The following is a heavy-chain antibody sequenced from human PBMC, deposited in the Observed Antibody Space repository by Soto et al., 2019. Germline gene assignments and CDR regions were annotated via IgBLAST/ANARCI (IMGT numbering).Heavy chain of an antibody. CDR1: GFTYNFFA. CDR2: VSKDGSNT. CDR3: ARDIWWEPGVDAFHI. J-gene: IGHJ3*02. V-gene: IGHV3-30-3*01. Sequence: QVQLVESGGGVVQPGRSLRLSCAASGFTYNFFAMHWVRQAPGKGLEWVAAVSKDGSNTYYADSVKGRFIISRDNPKNTLYLQMNSLRLEDTAVCYCARDIWWEPGVDAFHIWGQGTMVTVSP. D-gene: IGHD1-26*01.